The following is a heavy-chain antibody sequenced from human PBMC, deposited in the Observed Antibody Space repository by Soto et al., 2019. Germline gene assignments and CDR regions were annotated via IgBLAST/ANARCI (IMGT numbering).Heavy chain of an antibody. CDR1: GFTFSSYA. J-gene: IGHJ3*02. D-gene: IGHD3-22*01. Sequence: GGSLTLSCAASGFTFSSYAMSWVRQAPGKGLEWVSAISGSGGSTYYADSVKGRFTISRDNSKNTLYLQMNSLRAEDTAVYYCSKHQGNYYDSSGYSPGGAFDIWGQGTMVTVSS. CDR3: SKHQGNYYDSSGYSPGGAFDI. V-gene: IGHV3-23*01. CDR2: ISGSGGST.